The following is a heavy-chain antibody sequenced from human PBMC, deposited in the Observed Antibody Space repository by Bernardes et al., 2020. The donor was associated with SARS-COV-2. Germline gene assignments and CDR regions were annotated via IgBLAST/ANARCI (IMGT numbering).Heavy chain of an antibody. CDR3: ARDSGITMVRGVIITGYYGMDV. CDR1: GFNVSTNY. Sequence: GGSLRLSCAASGFNVSTNYMSWVRQAPGKGLEWVSVIYSDGTTYNADSVKGRFTISRDTSKNTLYLQMNSLRAEDTAVYYCARDSGITMVRGVIITGYYGMDVWGQGTTVTVSS. V-gene: IGHV3-53*01. D-gene: IGHD3-10*01. J-gene: IGHJ6*02. CDR2: IYSDGTT.